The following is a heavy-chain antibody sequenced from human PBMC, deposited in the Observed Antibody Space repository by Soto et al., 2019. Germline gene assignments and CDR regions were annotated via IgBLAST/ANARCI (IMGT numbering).Heavy chain of an antibody. D-gene: IGHD2-15*01. CDR3: VVAAQPYFFDY. CDR1: GYTFTSYG. J-gene: IGHJ4*02. Sequence: ASVKVSCKASGYTFTSYGISWVRQAPGQGLEWMGWISAYNGNTNYAQKLQGRVTMTTDTSTSTAYMELRSLRSDDTAVYYCVVAAQPYFFDYWGQGTLVTVSS. V-gene: IGHV1-18*01. CDR2: ISAYNGNT.